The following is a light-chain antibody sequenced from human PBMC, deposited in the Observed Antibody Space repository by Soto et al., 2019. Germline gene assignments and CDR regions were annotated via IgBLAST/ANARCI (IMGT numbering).Light chain of an antibody. Sequence: QSVLTQPASVSGSPGQSITISCTGTSSDVGSYNVVSWYQHHPGKAPKLMIYEGSKRPSGVSNRFSGSKSGNTASLTISGLQAEDEADYYCCSYAGTSTLVVFGGGTKLTVL. V-gene: IGLV2-23*01. CDR3: CSYAGTSTLVV. CDR2: EGS. CDR1: SSDVGSYNV. J-gene: IGLJ2*01.